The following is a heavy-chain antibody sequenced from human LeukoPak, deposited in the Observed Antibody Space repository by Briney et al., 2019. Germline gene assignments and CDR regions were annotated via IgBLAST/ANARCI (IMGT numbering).Heavy chain of an antibody. CDR2: IFDSGIT. CDR3: ARGAGSYYFAF. D-gene: IGHD1-26*01. J-gene: IGHJ4*02. Sequence: PSETLSLTCTVSGGSISSYYWSWIRQTPGKGLEWIGYIFDSGITHYNPSLKSRVTISIDTSNNQFSLKLTSVTPADTALYYCARGAGSYYFAFWGQGTLVIVSS. V-gene: IGHV4-59*01. CDR1: GGSISSYY.